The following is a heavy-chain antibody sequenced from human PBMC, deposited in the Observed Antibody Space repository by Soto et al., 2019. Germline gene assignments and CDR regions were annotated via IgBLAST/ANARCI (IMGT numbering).Heavy chain of an antibody. CDR2: IWYDGSNK. V-gene: IGHV3-33*01. J-gene: IGHJ4*02. D-gene: IGHD6-6*01. CDR1: GFTFSSYG. CDR3: ARDLVRGYFHY. Sequence: QVQLVESGGGVVQPGKSLRLSCAASGFTFSSYGMHWVRQAPGKGLEWVAVIWYDGSNKYYADSVKGRFTISRDNSKNTLYLQMNSLRAEDTAVYYCARDLVRGYFHYWGQGTLVTVSS.